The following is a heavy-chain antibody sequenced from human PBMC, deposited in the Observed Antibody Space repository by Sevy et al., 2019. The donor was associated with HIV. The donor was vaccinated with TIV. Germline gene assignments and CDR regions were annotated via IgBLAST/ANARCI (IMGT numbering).Heavy chain of an antibody. Sequence: SETLSLTCTVSGGSISSYYWSWIRQPPGKGLEWIGYIYYSGSTNYNPSLKSRVTISVDTSKNQFSLKLSSVTAAETAVYYCARARSDCSSTSCYVQDQFYYYYMDVWGKGTTVTVSS. CDR2: IYYSGST. CDR3: ARARSDCSSTSCYVQDQFYYYYMDV. D-gene: IGHD2-2*01. J-gene: IGHJ6*03. CDR1: GGSISSYY. V-gene: IGHV4-59*01.